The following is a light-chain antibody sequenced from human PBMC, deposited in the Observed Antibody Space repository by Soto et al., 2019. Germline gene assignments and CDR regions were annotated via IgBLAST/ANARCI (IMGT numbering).Light chain of an antibody. J-gene: IGLJ7*01. Sequence: QSALTQPASVSGSPGQSITISCTGTSSDIGGYNYVSWYQQHPGKAPKLMIYEVSNRPSGVSNRFSGSKSGNTASLTISGLQAEDEADYYCCSYTSSSTYILFGGGTQLTVL. V-gene: IGLV2-14*01. CDR1: SSDIGGYNY. CDR3: CSYTSSSTYIL. CDR2: EVS.